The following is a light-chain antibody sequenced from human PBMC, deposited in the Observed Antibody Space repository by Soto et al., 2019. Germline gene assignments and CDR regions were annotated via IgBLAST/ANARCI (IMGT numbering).Light chain of an antibody. J-gene: IGLJ3*02. CDR3: CSDAGSRKV. CDR1: SXDVGRYNL. CDR2: EVS. V-gene: IGLV2-23*02. Sequence: QSVLTQPASVSGSPGQSITISCTGTSXDVGRYNLVSWYQQHPGKAPKLMIYEVSKRPSVVSNRFSGSKSGNTASLTISGLHAEDEADYYSCSDAGSRKVFGGGTKVTVL.